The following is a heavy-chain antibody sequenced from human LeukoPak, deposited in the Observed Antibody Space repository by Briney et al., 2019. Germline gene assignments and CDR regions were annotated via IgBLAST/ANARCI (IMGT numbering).Heavy chain of an antibody. CDR1: GFTFSTYW. D-gene: IGHD1-14*01. V-gene: IGHV3-7*03. CDR2: IKEDGSEK. Sequence: GGSLRLSCAASGFTFSTYWMNWVRQAPGKGLEWVANIKEDGSEKDYVDSVKGRFTISRDNAKNSLYLQMNSLRAEDTAVYYCAKGPLARPGDYWGQGTLVTVSS. J-gene: IGHJ4*02. CDR3: AKGPLARPGDY.